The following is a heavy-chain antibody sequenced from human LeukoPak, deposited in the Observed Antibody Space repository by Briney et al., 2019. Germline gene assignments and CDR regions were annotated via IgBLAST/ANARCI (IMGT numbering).Heavy chain of an antibody. Sequence: GRSLRRSCAASGFTFSNYGMHWVRQAPGKGLEGVAVIWYDGSKKYYEDSVKGRFTSSRDNSKNTLYLQMNSLRVEDTAVYYCAREGVPCYHISNWFDPWGQGTLVTVSS. D-gene: IGHD3-9*01. CDR1: GFTFSNYG. CDR3: AREGVPCYHISNWFDP. CDR2: IWYDGSKK. J-gene: IGHJ5*02. V-gene: IGHV3-33*01.